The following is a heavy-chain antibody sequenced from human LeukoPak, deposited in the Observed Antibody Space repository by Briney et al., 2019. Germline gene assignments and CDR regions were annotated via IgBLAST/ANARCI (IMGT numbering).Heavy chain of an antibody. CDR2: INSDGSWT. V-gene: IGHV3-74*01. CDR3: VRSLDY. CDR1: GNYW. J-gene: IGHJ4*02. Sequence: GGSLRLSCAASGNYWMHWVRQVPGKGLVWVSHINSDGSWTSYADSVKGRFTISKDNAKNTVYLQMNSLRVEDTALYYCVRSLDYWGQGTLVTVSS.